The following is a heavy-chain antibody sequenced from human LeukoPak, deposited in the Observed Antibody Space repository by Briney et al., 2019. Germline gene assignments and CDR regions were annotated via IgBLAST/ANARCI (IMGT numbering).Heavy chain of an antibody. CDR2: INPSGGST. J-gene: IGHJ5*02. CDR1: GYTFTNYY. CDR3: ARDSTVTTFRGCVDP. Sequence: ASVKVSCKASGYTFTNYYVHWVRQAPGQGPEWMGVINPSGGSTNYAQRFQGRVTMTMDTSTSTVYMELSSLRSEDTAVYYCARDSTVTTFRGCVDPWGQGTLVTVSS. V-gene: IGHV1-46*01. D-gene: IGHD4-17*01.